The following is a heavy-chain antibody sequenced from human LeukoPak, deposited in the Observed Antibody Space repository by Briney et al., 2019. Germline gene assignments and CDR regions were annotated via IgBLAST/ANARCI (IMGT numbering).Heavy chain of an antibody. CDR2: MNPNSGNT. Sequence: GASVTVSCKASGYTFTSYDINWVRQATGQGLEWMGWMNPNSGNTGYAQKFQGRVTMTRNTSISTAYMELSSLRSEDTAVYYCARGRALWFGLRNFDHWGQGTLVTVSS. CDR3: ARGRALWFGLRNFDH. D-gene: IGHD3-10*01. CDR1: GYTFTSYD. V-gene: IGHV1-8*01. J-gene: IGHJ4*02.